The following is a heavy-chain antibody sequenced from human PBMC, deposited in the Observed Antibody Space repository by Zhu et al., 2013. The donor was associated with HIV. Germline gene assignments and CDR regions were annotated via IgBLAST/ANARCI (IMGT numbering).Heavy chain of an antibody. D-gene: IGHD1-26*01. J-gene: IGHJ1*01. CDR1: GYTFTGYY. CDR2: INPNSGDT. CDR3: ARSRIVGTTIGGF. V-gene: IGHV1-2*02. Sequence: QVQLVQSGAEVKMPGASVKVSCEASGYTFTGYYIHWVRQAPGQGLEWMGWINPNSGDTNYVQKFQGRVTMTRDTSISTAYVELSRLRADDTAAYYCARSRIVGTTIGGFWGQGALVTVSS.